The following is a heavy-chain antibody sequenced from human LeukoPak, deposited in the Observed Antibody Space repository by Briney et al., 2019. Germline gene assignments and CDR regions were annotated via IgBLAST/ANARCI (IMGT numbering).Heavy chain of an antibody. CDR1: GFTFSSYW. Sequence: GGSLRLSCAASGFTFSSYWMSWVRQAPGKGLEWVANIKRDGSDKYYVDSVKGRFTISRDNAENSLYLQMNSLRAEDTAMYYCARSQSLGYWGQGTLVTVSS. V-gene: IGHV3-7*04. CDR3: ARSQSLGY. CDR2: IKRDGSDK. J-gene: IGHJ4*02.